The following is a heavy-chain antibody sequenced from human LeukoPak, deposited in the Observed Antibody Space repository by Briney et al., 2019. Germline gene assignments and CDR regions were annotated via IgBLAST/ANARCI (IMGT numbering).Heavy chain of an antibody. Sequence: ASVRVSCKASGCTFTSYGISWVRQAPGQGLEWMGWISAYNGNTNYAQKLQGRVTMTTDTSTSTAYMELRSLRSDDTAVYYCARGTMIRDANDYWGQGTLVTVSS. CDR3: ARGTMIRDANDY. V-gene: IGHV1-18*01. CDR2: ISAYNGNT. CDR1: GCTFTSYG. J-gene: IGHJ4*02. D-gene: IGHD5-24*01.